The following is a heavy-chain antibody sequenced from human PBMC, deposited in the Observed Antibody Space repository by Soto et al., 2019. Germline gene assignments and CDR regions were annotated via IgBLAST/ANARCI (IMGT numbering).Heavy chain of an antibody. D-gene: IGHD3-10*01. CDR1: GGSISSSNW. J-gene: IGHJ5*02. CDR2: IYHSGST. CDR3: ARDYMVRGVMRWFDP. Sequence: QVQLQESGPGLVKPSGTLSLTCAVSGGSISSSNWWSWVRQPPGKGLEWIGEIYHSGSTNYNPSLRSRVTISVDKSKNQFSLKLSSATAADTAVYYCARDYMVRGVMRWFDPWGQGTLVTVSS. V-gene: IGHV4-4*02.